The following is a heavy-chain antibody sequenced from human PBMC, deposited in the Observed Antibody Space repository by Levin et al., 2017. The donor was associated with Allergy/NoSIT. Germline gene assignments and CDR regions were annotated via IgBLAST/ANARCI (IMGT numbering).Heavy chain of an antibody. D-gene: IGHD6-19*01. V-gene: IGHV3-15*01. CDR2: IKSKTSGETT. CDR3: TADLSEAGKGELDH. Sequence: GESLKISCAASGFRITYAWMTWVRQAPGKGLEWVGRIKSKTSGETTDYAAPVKGRFTIVRDDSKNTVYLEMHSLKIEDTSMYYCTADLSEAGKGELDHWGQGTQVTVSS. CDR1: GFRITYAW. J-gene: IGHJ4*02.